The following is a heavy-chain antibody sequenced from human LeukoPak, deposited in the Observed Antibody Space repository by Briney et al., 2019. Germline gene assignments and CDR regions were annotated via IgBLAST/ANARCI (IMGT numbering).Heavy chain of an antibody. CDR1: GGSISSGDYY. Sequence: SETLSLTCTVSGGSISSGDYYWSWIRQPPGKGLEWIGYIYYSGSTYYNPSLKSRVTMSVDTSKNQFSLKLSSVTAADTAVYYCARNNYGDSHFDYWGQGTLVTVSS. CDR3: ARNNYGDSHFDY. CDR2: IYYSGST. V-gene: IGHV4-30-4*01. D-gene: IGHD4-17*01. J-gene: IGHJ4*02.